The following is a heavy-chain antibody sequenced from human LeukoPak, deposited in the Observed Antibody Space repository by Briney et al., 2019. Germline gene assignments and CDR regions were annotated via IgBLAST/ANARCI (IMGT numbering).Heavy chain of an antibody. D-gene: IGHD3-10*01. V-gene: IGHV3-15*01. CDR2: IKSNTYGGTT. Sequence: RAGGSLRLSCAASGFTFSDAWMTWVRQGPGKGLEWVGRIKSNTYGGTTDYAAPVKGRFTISRDDSKNTLYLQMNSLKTEDTAVYYCATELGWFAESDNWGQGTLVTVSS. J-gene: IGHJ4*02. CDR1: GFTFSDAW. CDR3: ATELGWFAESDN.